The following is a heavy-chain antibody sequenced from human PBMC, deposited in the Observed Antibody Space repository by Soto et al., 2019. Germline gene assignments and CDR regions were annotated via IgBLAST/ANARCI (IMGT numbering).Heavy chain of an antibody. CDR1: GFTFSSYA. J-gene: IGHJ3*02. CDR3: AKAHSGSYFSSDDAFDI. V-gene: IGHV3-23*01. CDR2: ISGSGGST. Sequence: GVSLRLSCAASGFTFSSYAMSWVRQAPGKGLEWVSAISGSGGSTYYADSVKGRFTISRDNSKNTLYLQMNSLRAEDTAVYYCAKAHSGSYFSSDDAFDIWGQGTMVTVSS. D-gene: IGHD1-26*01.